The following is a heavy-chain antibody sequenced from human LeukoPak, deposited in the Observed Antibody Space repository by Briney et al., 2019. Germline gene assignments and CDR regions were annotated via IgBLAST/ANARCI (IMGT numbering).Heavy chain of an antibody. CDR3: ARDVSYDILSY. D-gene: IGHD3-9*01. Sequence: GASLKGSCKASGYTSTSSYMHWVRQAPREGLEWMGIINPSGGSTRYAQKFQGRVTMTRDTSASTVYMELSSQRSEDTAGYCCARDVSYDILSYWGQGTLVTVSS. CDR2: INPSGGST. CDR1: GYTSTSSY. V-gene: IGHV1-46*01. J-gene: IGHJ4*02.